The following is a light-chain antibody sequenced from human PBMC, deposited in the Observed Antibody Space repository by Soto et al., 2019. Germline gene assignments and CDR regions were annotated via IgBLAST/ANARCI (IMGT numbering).Light chain of an antibody. CDR1: QSVSSF. V-gene: IGKV3-11*01. Sequence: VLTQSPDTLSLSPGESATLSCRASQSVSSFLAWYQQKTGQAPRILIYDETNRATGVPARFSGSGSATDLNLTITRLEPEDFAVYYCHQRSNWPWTCGQGTKVDIK. J-gene: IGKJ1*01. CDR3: HQRSNWPWT. CDR2: DET.